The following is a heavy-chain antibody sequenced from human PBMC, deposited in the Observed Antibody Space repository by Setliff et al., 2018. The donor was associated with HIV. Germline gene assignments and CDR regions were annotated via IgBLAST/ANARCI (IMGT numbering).Heavy chain of an antibody. D-gene: IGHD1-26*01. J-gene: IGHJ4*02. CDR2: MYSDGSSA. CDR1: GFTFSTYA. Sequence: GESLKISCAASGFTFSTYAMNWVRQAPGKGLEWVSIMYSDGSSAYYADSVRGRFTISRDNSKNTVYLQMNRLRAEDTAVYYCAKSRWELADFDYWGQGTLVTVSS. CDR3: AKSRWELADFDY. V-gene: IGHV3-23*03.